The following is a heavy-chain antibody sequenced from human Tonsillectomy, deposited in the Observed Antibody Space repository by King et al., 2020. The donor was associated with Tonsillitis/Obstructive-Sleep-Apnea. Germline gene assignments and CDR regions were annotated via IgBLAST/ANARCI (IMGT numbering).Heavy chain of an antibody. Sequence: VQLVESGGGLVQPGGSLRLSCAASGFTFSNYWMTWVRQAPGKGLEWVANINQDGSDQYYVDSVKGRFTISGDNANNSLYLQMNSLRAEDTALYYCARDVGWFDHWGQGTLVTVSS. CDR1: GFTFSNYW. V-gene: IGHV3-7*01. J-gene: IGHJ5*02. CDR3: ARDVGWFDH. CDR2: INQDGSDQ.